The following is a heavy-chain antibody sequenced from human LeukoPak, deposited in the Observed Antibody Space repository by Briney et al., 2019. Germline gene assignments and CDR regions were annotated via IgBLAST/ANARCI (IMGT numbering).Heavy chain of an antibody. D-gene: IGHD3-16*02. Sequence: SETLSLTCSVSGGSISSSSYYWGWIRQPPGKGLEWIGSIYYSGSTYYNPSLKSRVTISVDTSKNQFSLKLSSVTAADTAVYYCARAPALPVDAFDIWGQETMVTVSS. V-gene: IGHV4-39*07. CDR1: GGSISSSSYY. CDR2: IYYSGST. J-gene: IGHJ3*02. CDR3: ARAPALPVDAFDI.